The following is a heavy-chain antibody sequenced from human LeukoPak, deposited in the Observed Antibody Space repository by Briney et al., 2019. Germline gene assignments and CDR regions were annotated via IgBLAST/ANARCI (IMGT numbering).Heavy chain of an antibody. Sequence: GESLKISCKGSGYSFTSYWISWVCQMPGKGLEWMGRIDPSDSYTNYSPSFQGHVTISADKSISTAYLQWSSLKASDTAMYYCARQDPIAVAGDYWGQGTLVTVSS. D-gene: IGHD6-19*01. CDR3: ARQDPIAVAGDY. CDR1: GYSFTSYW. V-gene: IGHV5-10-1*01. CDR2: IDPSDSYT. J-gene: IGHJ4*02.